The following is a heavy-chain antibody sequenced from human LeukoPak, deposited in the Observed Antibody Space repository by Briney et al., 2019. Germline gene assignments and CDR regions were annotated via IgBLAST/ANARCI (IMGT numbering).Heavy chain of an antibody. CDR3: AKDMGPRYSYGSFFDY. D-gene: IGHD5-18*01. CDR2: TVGGGDGT. CDR1: GFTFSSTS. J-gene: IGHJ4*02. V-gene: IGHV3-23*01. Sequence: GGSLRLSCAASGFTFSSTSMSWVRQAPGKGLEWVAVTVGGGDGTYYADSVKGRFTISRDNSNNTLYLQMNSLRAEDTALYYCAKDMGPRYSYGSFFDYWGQGTLVTVSS.